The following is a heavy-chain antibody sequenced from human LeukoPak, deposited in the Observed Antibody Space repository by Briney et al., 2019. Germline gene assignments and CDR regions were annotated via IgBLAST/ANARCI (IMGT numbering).Heavy chain of an antibody. CDR3: ARVKDYYDSSGYGY. J-gene: IGHJ4*02. CDR1: GGSFSGYY. Sequence: SETLSLTCAVYGGSFSGYYWSWIRQSPGKGLEWIGEINHSGSTNYNPSLKSRVTISIDTSKNQFSLKLNSVTAADTAVYYCARVKDYYDSSGYGYWGQGTLVTVSS. CDR2: INHSGST. D-gene: IGHD3-22*01. V-gene: IGHV4-34*01.